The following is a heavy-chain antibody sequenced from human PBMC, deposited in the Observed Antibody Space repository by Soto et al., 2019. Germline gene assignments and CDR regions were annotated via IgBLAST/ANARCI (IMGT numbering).Heavy chain of an antibody. CDR2: ISYDGNNK. CDR1: GFTFSS. CDR3: TKDGVAGYGMDV. J-gene: IGHJ6*02. Sequence: QVQLVESGGGVVQPGRSLRLSCAASGFTFSSMHWVRQAPGKGLEWVAIISYDGNNKYYLDSVKGRFTISRDISKNTLYLQMNSLRAEDTAVYYCTKDGVAGYGMDVWGQGTTVTVSS. V-gene: IGHV3-30*18. D-gene: IGHD6-19*01.